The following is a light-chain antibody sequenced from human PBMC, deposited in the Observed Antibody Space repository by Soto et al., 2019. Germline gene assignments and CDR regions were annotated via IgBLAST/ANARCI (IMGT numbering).Light chain of an antibody. CDR2: DVS. CDR3: SSYLGSSTLSGV. J-gene: IGLJ1*01. CDR1: TSDVGSYDY. Sequence: QSALTQPASVSGSPGQSITVSCTGTTSDVGSYDYVAWYQQHSGNASKLMIYDVSSRPSGVSNLFSGSKSGNTASLTISGLQAEDEADYYCSSYLGSSTLSGVFGTGTKVTVL. V-gene: IGLV2-14*01.